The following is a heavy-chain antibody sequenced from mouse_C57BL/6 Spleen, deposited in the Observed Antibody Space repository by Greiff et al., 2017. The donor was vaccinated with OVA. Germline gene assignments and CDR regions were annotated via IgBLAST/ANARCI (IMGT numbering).Heavy chain of an antibody. V-gene: IGHV1-59*01. Sequence: QVQLQQPGAELVRPGTSVKLSCKASGYTFTSYWMHWVKQRPGQGLEWIGVIDPSDSYTNYNQKFKGKATLTVDTSSSTAYMQLSSLTSEDSAVYHCASLTGTGGFDYWGQGTTLTVSS. D-gene: IGHD4-1*01. J-gene: IGHJ2*01. CDR2: IDPSDSYT. CDR1: GYTFTSYW. CDR3: ASLTGTGGFDY.